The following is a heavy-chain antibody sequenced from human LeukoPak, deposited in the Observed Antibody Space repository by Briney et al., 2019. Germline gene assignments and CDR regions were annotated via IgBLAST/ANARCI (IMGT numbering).Heavy chain of an antibody. Sequence: SETLSLTCSVFGYSITSGYYWSWIRQPPGKGLEWIGYIYYSGSTNYNPSLKSRVTISVDTSKNQFSLKLSSVTAADTAVYYCARHLITMIVVAPSAFDIWGQGTMVTVSS. CDR2: IYYSGST. D-gene: IGHD3-22*01. V-gene: IGHV4-59*08. J-gene: IGHJ3*02. CDR3: ARHLITMIVVAPSAFDI. CDR1: GYSITSGYY.